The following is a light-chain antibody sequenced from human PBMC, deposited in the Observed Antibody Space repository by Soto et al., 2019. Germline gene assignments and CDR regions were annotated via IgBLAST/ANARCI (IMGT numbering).Light chain of an antibody. Sequence: EIVLAQSPATLSLSPGERATLSSRASQNVRTYLAWYQQKPGQAPRLLIYDASNRATGVPARFSGSGSGTDFTLTISSLEPEDFAVYYCQQRSNWPPYPFGQGTKLEVK. CDR2: DAS. CDR1: QNVRTY. V-gene: IGKV3-11*01. CDR3: QQRSNWPPYP. J-gene: IGKJ2*01.